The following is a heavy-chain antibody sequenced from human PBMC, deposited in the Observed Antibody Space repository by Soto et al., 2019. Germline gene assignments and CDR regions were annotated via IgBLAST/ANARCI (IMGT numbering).Heavy chain of an antibody. Sequence: QITLKESGPTLVKPTQTLTLTCTFSGFSLNTRGVGVGWIRQPPGKALEWLVLIYWDDDEGYSPSLRSRLTITKDTSKHQVVLTMTNMDPVDSATYYCAHRPRGYSYHFDYWGQGTLVTVSS. CDR2: IYWDDDE. D-gene: IGHD5-18*01. CDR3: AHRPRGYSYHFDY. J-gene: IGHJ4*02. V-gene: IGHV2-5*02. CDR1: GFSLNTRGVG.